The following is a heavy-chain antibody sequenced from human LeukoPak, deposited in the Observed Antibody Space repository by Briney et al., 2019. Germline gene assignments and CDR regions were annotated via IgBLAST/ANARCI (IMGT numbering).Heavy chain of an antibody. J-gene: IGHJ4*02. D-gene: IGHD6-13*01. CDR1: GYNFSNYG. CDR2: IDPGDSHA. CDR3: ARHGVGAGLAAAYI. Sequence: GETLKISCKGSGYNFSNYGIGWVRQMPGKGLEWMGLIDPGDSHAIYSPSFQGQVTISADKSISAAYLQWSSLKASDTAMYYCARHGVGAGLAAAYIWGQGTLLTVSS. V-gene: IGHV5-51*01.